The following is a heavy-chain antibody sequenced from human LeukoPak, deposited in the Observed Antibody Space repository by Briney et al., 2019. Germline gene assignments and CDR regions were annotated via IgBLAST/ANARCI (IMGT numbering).Heavy chain of an antibody. V-gene: IGHV3-49*04. D-gene: IGHD6-19*01. CDR2: IRSKAYGGTT. Sequence: GGSLRLSCRAHPFSFIAYAMSWVRQAPGKGLEWVGFIRSKAYGGTTEYAASVKGRFTISRDDSKSIAYLQMNSLKTEDTAVSWSCIDVKYSSGLYWQTEDCFFDYWGQGTLVTVSS. J-gene: IGHJ4*02. CDR1: PFSFIAYA. CDR3: CIDVKYSSGLYWQTEDCFFDY.